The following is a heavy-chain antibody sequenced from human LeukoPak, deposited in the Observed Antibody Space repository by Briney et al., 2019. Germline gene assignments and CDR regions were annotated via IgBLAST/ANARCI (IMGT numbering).Heavy chain of an antibody. D-gene: IGHD1-14*01. CDR3: AREEVPVSYGMDV. J-gene: IGHJ6*02. CDR2: IIPILGIA. CDR1: GGTFSSYA. Sequence: SVKVSCKASGGTFSSYAISWVRQAPGQGLEWMGRIIPILGIANYAQKFQGRVTITAGKSTSTAYMKLSSLRSEDTAVYYCAREEVPVSYGMDVWGQGTTVTVSS. V-gene: IGHV1-69*04.